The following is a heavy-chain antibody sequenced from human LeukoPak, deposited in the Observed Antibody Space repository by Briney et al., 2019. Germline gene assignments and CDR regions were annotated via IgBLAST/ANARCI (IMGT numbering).Heavy chain of an antibody. CDR3: ARSASGSGDY. CDR1: GFTFSSYT. Sequence: PGGSLRLSCAASGFTFSSYTMHWVRQAPGKGLVWVSRINSDGSSIYYADSVKGRFTIPRDNAKNLLYLQMNSLRAEDTAVYYCARSASGSGDYWGQGTLVTVSS. J-gene: IGHJ4*02. D-gene: IGHD3-10*01. V-gene: IGHV3-74*01. CDR2: INSDGSSI.